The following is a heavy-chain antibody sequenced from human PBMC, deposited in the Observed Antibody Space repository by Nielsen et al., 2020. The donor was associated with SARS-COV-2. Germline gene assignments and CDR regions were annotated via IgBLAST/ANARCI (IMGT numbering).Heavy chain of an antibody. CDR3: ARDQYYDSSGYWNY. J-gene: IGHJ4*02. CDR1: GFTFSDYY. V-gene: IGHV3-11*01. Sequence: GESLKISCAASGFTFSDYYMSWIRQAPGKGLEWVSYISSSGSTIYYADSVKGRFTISRDNAKNSLYLQMNSLRAEDTAVYYCARDQYYDSSGYWNYWGQGTLVTVSS. D-gene: IGHD3-22*01. CDR2: ISSSGSTI.